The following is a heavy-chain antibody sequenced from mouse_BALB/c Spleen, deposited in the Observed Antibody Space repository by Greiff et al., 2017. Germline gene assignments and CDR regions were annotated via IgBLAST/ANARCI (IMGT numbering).Heavy chain of an antibody. CDR3: ARDNEGGYAMDY. CDR2: IWAGGST. CDR1: GFSLTSYG. Sequence: VKVVESGPGLVAPSQSLSITCTVSGFSLTSYGVHWVRQPPGKGLEWLGVIWAGGSTNYNSALMSRLSISKDNSKSQVFLKMNSLQTDDTAMYYCARDNEGGYAMDYWGQGTSVTVSS. J-gene: IGHJ4*01. V-gene: IGHV2-9*02.